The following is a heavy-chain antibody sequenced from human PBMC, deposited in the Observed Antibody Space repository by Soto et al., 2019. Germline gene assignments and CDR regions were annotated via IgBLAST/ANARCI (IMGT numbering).Heavy chain of an antibody. D-gene: IGHD1-26*01. V-gene: IGHV1-69*01. CDR1: GGTFSNFA. CDR3: ASGSPRGGYFYDGMDV. CDR2: IIPIFRTI. J-gene: IGHJ6*02. Sequence: QAQLVQSGAEVKKPGSSVKVSCKASGGTFSNFAITWVRQAPGQGLEWMGGIIPIFRTINYAQKFQGRVTITSDESTTTGYMELSRLRSEDTAVYFWASGSPRGGYFYDGMDVWGQGTTVIVSS.